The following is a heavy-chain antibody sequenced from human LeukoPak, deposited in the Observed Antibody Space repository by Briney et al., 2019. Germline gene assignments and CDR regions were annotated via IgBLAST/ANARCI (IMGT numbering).Heavy chain of an antibody. CDR3: ARRDSYGYEYDY. Sequence: PGVSLRLSCAASGFTVSGNYMSWVRQAQGKGLEWVSVIYSGGSTYYADSVKGRFTISRDNSKNTPYLQMNSLRAEDTAVYYCARRDSYGYEYDYWGQGTLVTVSS. J-gene: IGHJ4*02. V-gene: IGHV3-53*01. CDR1: GFTVSGNY. D-gene: IGHD5-18*01. CDR2: IYSGGST.